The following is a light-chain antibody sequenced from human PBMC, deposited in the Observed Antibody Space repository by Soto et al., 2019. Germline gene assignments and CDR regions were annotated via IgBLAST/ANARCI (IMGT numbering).Light chain of an antibody. V-gene: IGKV3-11*01. CDR2: EAS. J-gene: IGKJ4*01. Sequence: EIVLTQSPATLSLSPGERATLSCRASQSVRNYLAWYQQKPGQAPMLLIYEASIRATGIPARFSGSASGTDFTLTISSLEPEDFAVYYCQQRSDWPLTFGGGTKVEIK. CDR3: QQRSDWPLT. CDR1: QSVRNY.